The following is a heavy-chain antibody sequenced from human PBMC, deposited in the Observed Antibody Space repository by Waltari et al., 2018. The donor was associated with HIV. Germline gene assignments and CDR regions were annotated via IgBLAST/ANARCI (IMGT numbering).Heavy chain of an antibody. CDR3: TTDRYGDYVEGY. CDR2: IKSKTDGGTT. Sequence: EVQLVESGGGLVKPGGSLRLSCAASGFTFRNAWMSWVRQAPGKGLEWVGRIKSKTDGGTTDYAAPVKGRFTISRDDSKNTLYLQMNSRKTEDTAVYYCTTDRYGDYVEGYWGQGTLVTVSS. D-gene: IGHD4-17*01. V-gene: IGHV3-15*01. J-gene: IGHJ4*02. CDR1: GFTFRNAW.